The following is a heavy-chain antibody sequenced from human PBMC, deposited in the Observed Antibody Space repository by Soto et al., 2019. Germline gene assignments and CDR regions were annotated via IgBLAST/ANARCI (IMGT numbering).Heavy chain of an antibody. V-gene: IGHV4-39*01. CDR3: ARHVHNQGYEYYFAS. Sequence: SETLSLTCTVSGGSSSSPYAWGWIRQSAGKGLEWIGTIDYGGTIYYNPSLKSRITISLDTSKNQISLRLSSVTAADTAVYYCARHVHNQGYEYYFASWGQGTLVTVSS. CDR1: GGSSSSPYA. J-gene: IGHJ4*02. D-gene: IGHD3-3*01. CDR2: IDYGGTI.